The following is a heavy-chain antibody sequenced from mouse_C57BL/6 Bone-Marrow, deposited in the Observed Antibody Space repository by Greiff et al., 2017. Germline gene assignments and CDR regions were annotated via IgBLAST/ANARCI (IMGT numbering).Heavy chain of an antibody. CDR1: GFNIKDYY. J-gene: IGHJ3*01. D-gene: IGHD2-1*01. V-gene: IGHV14-2*01. Sequence: EVQLQQSGAELVKPGASVKLSCTASGFNIKDYYMHWVKQRTEQGLEWIGRIDPEDGEPKYAPKFQGKATITADTSSNTAYLQLSSLTSEDTAVYYCARRYYGNYAWFAYWGQGTLVTVSA. CDR3: ARRYYGNYAWFAY. CDR2: IDPEDGEP.